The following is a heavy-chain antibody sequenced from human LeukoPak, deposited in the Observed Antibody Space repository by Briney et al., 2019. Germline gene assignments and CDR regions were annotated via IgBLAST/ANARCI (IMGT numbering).Heavy chain of an antibody. D-gene: IGHD3-3*01. CDR3: ARGRNEQTIFGVVIIDY. J-gene: IGHJ4*02. V-gene: IGHV4-34*01. CDR1: GGSFSGYY. CDR2: INHSGST. Sequence: SETLSLTCSVYGGSFSGYYWSWIRQPPGKGLELIGEINHSGSTNYNPSLKSRVTISVDTSKNQFSLKLSSVTAADTAVYYCARGRNEQTIFGVVIIDYWGQGTLVTVSS.